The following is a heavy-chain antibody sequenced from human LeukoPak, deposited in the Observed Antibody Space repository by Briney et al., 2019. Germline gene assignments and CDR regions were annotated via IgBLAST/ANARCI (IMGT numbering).Heavy chain of an antibody. CDR3: ARYGFSAVWQGGWHAFDI. J-gene: IGHJ3*02. CDR2: NNPTTGDT. D-gene: IGHD5-24*01. V-gene: IGHV1-46*01. Sequence: GASVKVSCKASGYTFTSYYVHWVRQAPGQGLQWMGINNPTTGDTIYAQKFQGRVTMTRDMSTDTVYMELSSLRSEDTAVYYCARYGFSAVWQGGWHAFDIWGHGTMVTVSS. CDR1: GYTFTSYY.